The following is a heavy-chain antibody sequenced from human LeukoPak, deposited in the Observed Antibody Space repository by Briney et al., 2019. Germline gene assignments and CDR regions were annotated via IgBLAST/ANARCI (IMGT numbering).Heavy chain of an antibody. CDR1: GYTLTELS. CDR2: FDPENGDT. J-gene: IGHJ4*02. V-gene: IGHV1-24*01. CDR3: ARDLRAFRDGYKNPNFYLDY. Sequence: GASVKVSCKVSGYTLTELSIHWVRQAPGKGLEWMGGFDPENGDTIYAQRFEGRVTMTQETSTDTAYMELRSLRSDDTAVYFCARDLRAFRDGYKNPNFYLDYWGQGTLVTVSS. D-gene: IGHD5-24*01.